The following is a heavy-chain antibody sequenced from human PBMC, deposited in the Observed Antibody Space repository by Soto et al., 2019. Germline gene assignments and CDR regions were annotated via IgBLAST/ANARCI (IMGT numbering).Heavy chain of an antibody. D-gene: IGHD5-12*01. V-gene: IGHV3-23*01. CDR2: ISGSGDTT. CDR1: GFTFSSYA. CDR3: AKDRTSGYYVYYFDY. Sequence: PGGSLRLSCAASGFTFSSYAMNWVRQAPGKGLEWVSAISGSGDTTYYADSVKGRFTISRDNSKNTLYLQMNSLRAEDTAVYYCAKDRTSGYYVYYFDYWGQGTLVTVSS. J-gene: IGHJ4*02.